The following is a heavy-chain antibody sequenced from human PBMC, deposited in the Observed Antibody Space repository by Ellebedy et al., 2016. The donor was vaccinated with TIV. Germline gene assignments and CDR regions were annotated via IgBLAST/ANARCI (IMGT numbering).Heavy chain of an antibody. V-gene: IGHV3-7*01. D-gene: IGHD6-6*01. CDR3: ARDGPQSSSSGPYFDY. Sequence: PGGSLRLSRAASGITFSNCWMSWVRQAPGKGLEWVANIKEDGSEKYYVDSVKGRFTISRDNAKHSLYLQMNSLRAEDTAVYYCARDGPQSSSSGPYFDYWGQGTLVTVSS. CDR2: IKEDGSEK. CDR1: GITFSNCW. J-gene: IGHJ4*02.